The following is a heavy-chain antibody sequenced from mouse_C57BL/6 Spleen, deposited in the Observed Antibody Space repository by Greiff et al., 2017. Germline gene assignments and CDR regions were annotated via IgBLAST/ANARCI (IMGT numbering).Heavy chain of an antibody. CDR3: ARGDGYYAFAY. V-gene: IGHV5-16*01. J-gene: IGHJ3*01. CDR1: GFTFSDYY. CDR2: INYDGSST. Sequence: EVQLVESEGGLVQPGSSMKLSCTASGFTFSDYYMAWVRQVPEKGLEWVANINYDGSSTYYLDSLKSRFIISRDNAKNILYLQMSSLKSEDTATYYCARGDGYYAFAYWGQGTLVTVSA. D-gene: IGHD2-3*01.